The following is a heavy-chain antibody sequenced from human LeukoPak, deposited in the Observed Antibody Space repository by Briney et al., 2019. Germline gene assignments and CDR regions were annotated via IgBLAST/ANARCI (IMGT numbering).Heavy chain of an antibody. V-gene: IGHV4-61*08. CDR3: ARVHISGWYVLFDY. Sequence: SQTLSLTCTVSGGSISSGDYYWSWIRQPPGKGLEWIGYIYYSGSTNYNPSLKSRVTISVDTSKNQFSLKLSSVTAADTAVYYCARVHISGWYVLFDYWGQGTLVTVSS. D-gene: IGHD6-19*01. CDR2: IYYSGST. CDR1: GGSISSGDYY. J-gene: IGHJ4*02.